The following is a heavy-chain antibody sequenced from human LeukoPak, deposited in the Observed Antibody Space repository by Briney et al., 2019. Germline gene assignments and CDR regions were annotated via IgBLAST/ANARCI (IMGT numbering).Heavy chain of an antibody. V-gene: IGHV3-74*01. D-gene: IGHD3-10*01. Sequence: PGGSLRHSCAVSGFTFRSYWMQWVRQAPGKGLVWVSRINSDGSSTSYADSVKGRFTISRDNSKNTLYLQMNSLIAEDTAVYYCARDGSALLWVEDNYCMDDWGQGTTVTVSS. J-gene: IGHJ6*02. CDR2: INSDGSST. CDR1: GFTFRSYW. CDR3: ARDGSALLWVEDNYCMDD.